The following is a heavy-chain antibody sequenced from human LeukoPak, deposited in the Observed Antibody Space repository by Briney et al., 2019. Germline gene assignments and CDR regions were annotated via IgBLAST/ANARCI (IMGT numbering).Heavy chain of an antibody. V-gene: IGHV3-11*04. D-gene: IGHD3-9*01. J-gene: IGHJ4*02. Sequence: GGSLRLSCAASGFTFSDYYMSWIRQAPGKGLEWVSYISSSGSTIYYADSVKGRFTISRDNAKNSLYLQMNSLRAEDTAVYYCARELRYFAWLLRGGLFDYWGQGTLVTVSS. CDR1: GFTFSDYY. CDR3: ARELRYFAWLLRGGLFDY. CDR2: ISSSGSTI.